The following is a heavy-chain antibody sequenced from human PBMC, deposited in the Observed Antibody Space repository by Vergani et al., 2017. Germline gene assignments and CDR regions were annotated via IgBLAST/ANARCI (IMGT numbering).Heavy chain of an antibody. CDR1: GGSISSGGYY. D-gene: IGHD2-2*01. CDR3: ARGESSTSALYYYYYYMDV. J-gene: IGHJ6*03. V-gene: IGHV4-31*03. CDR2: IYYSGST. Sequence: QVQLQESGPGLVKPSQTLSLTCTVSGGSISSGGYYWSWIRQHPGEGLEWIGYIYYSGSTYYNPSLKSRVTISVDTSENQFSLNLSSVTAADTAVYYCARGESSTSALYYYYYYMDVWGKGTTVTVSS.